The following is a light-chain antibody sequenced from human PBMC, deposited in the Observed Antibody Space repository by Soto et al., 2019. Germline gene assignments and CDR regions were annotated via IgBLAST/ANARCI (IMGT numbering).Light chain of an antibody. V-gene: IGKV3-20*01. J-gene: IGKJ4*01. CDR3: QHHSYSPRT. CDR2: AAS. CDR1: QSVGRNY. Sequence: EIVLTQSPGTLSLSPGERATLSCRASQSVGRNYLAWYQQKPGQAPRLLIHAASSRATGIPDTFSGSGSETDFTLTISSLEPEDFAVYYGQHHSYSPRTCGGGTKVERK.